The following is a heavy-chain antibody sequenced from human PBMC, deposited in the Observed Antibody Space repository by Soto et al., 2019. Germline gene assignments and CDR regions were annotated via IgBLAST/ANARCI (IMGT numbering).Heavy chain of an antibody. D-gene: IGHD6-13*01. CDR2: INPNSGGT. CDR1: GYTFTGSY. V-gene: IGHV1-2*02. CDR3: ARVIGGSSIPHHFDY. J-gene: IGHJ4*02. Sequence: GASVTVSCKASGYTFTGSYMHWVRQAPGQGLEWMGWINPNSGGTNYAQKLQGRVTMTTDTSTSTAHMELRSLRSDDTAVYYCARVIGGSSIPHHFDYWGQGALVTVSS.